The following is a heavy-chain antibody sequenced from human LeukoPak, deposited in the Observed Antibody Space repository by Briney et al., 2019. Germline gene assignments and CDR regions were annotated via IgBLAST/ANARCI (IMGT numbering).Heavy chain of an antibody. Sequence: GGSLRLSCAASGFTFSSYGMHWVRQAPGKGLEWVAVIWYDGSNKYYADSVKGRFTISRDNSKNTLYLQMNSLRAEDTAVYYCAREAPLGATVPDYWGQGTMVTVSS. CDR2: IWYDGSNK. J-gene: IGHJ3*01. CDR1: GFTFSSYG. V-gene: IGHV3-33*01. CDR3: AREAPLGATVPDY. D-gene: IGHD1-26*01.